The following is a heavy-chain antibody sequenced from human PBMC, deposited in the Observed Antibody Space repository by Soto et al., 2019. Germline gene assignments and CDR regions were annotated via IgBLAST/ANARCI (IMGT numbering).Heavy chain of an antibody. CDR2: ISSSSSRI. D-gene: IGHD6-25*01. CDR3: ASDPGIAAAGMDY. J-gene: IGHJ4*02. Sequence: EVQLVESGGGLIQPGGSLRLSGAASGFSFNTYAMNWVRQAPGKGLEWISYISSSSSRIYYADSVKGRFTLSRDNAKNSLYLQMNSLRAEDTAVYYCASDPGIAAAGMDYWGQGTLVTVSS. V-gene: IGHV3-48*04. CDR1: GFSFNTYA.